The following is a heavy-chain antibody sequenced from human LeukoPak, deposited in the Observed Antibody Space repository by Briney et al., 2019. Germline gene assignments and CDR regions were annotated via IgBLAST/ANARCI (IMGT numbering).Heavy chain of an antibody. J-gene: IGHJ4*02. CDR3: ARLHDFWSGYYSD. Sequence: SKTLSLTCTVSGGSISSYYWSWIRQPPGKGLEWIGYIYYSGSTNYNPSLKSRVTISVDTSKNQFSLKLSSVTAADTAVYYCARLHDFWSGYYSDWGQGTLVTVSS. D-gene: IGHD3-3*01. CDR2: IYYSGST. V-gene: IGHV4-59*08. CDR1: GGSISSYY.